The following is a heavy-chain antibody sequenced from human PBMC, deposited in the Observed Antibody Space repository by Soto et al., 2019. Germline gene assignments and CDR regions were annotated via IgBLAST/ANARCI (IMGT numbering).Heavy chain of an antibody. CDR1: GYRFNTYW. D-gene: IGHD3-22*01. Sequence: GESLKISCKGSGYRFNTYWIAWVRQMPGKGLEWMGIIHPGNSDARYSPSFQGHVTISADKSISTAYLQWSSLQASDTAMYFCVRNKGSRFYHRTCGYIDYCCQAILLTVS. CDR3: VRNKGSRFYHRTCGYIDY. V-gene: IGHV5-51*01. J-gene: IGHJ4*02. CDR2: IHPGNSDA.